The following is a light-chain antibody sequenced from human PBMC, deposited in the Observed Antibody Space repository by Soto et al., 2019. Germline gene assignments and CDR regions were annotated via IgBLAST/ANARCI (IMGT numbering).Light chain of an antibody. CDR3: TSFTRSNTWV. V-gene: IGLV2-14*03. J-gene: IGLJ3*02. CDR1: SSDVGGYNY. Sequence: QSALTQPASVSGSPGQSITISCTGTSSDVGGYNYVSWFQQHPGKAPKLKIYEVSNRPSGVSNRFSGSKSGYTASLPISELQAEDEADYYCTSFTRSNTWVFGGGTKLTVL. CDR2: EVS.